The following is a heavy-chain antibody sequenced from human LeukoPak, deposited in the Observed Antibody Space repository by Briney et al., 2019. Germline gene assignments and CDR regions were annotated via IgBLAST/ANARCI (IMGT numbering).Heavy chain of an antibody. CDR1: GGTFSSYA. Sequence: GASVKVSCKASGGTFSSYAISWVRQAPGQGLEWMGGIIPIFGTANYAQKFQGRVTMTRDTSTSTVYMELSSLRSEDTAVYYCAREEVRSSSWYLYRYYYYGMDVWGQGTTVTVSS. CDR3: AREEVRSSSWYLYRYYYYGMDV. V-gene: IGHV1-69*05. D-gene: IGHD6-13*01. CDR2: IIPIFGTA. J-gene: IGHJ6*02.